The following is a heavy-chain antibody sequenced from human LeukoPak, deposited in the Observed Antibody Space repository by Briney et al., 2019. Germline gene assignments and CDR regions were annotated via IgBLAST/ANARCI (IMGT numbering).Heavy chain of an antibody. D-gene: IGHD2-2*01. CDR1: GGTFSSYA. J-gene: IGHJ6*03. CDR3: AIDNSSSTSCWAYYYYYYYMDV. V-gene: IGHV1-69*05. Sequence: SLKISCKASGGTFSSYAISWVRQAPGQGLEWRGRITPIFGTANYAQKFQGRVTITTDESTSTAYIELSSLGSEDTAVYYCAIDNSSSTSCWAYYYYYYYMDVWGKGTTVTVSS. CDR2: ITPIFGTA.